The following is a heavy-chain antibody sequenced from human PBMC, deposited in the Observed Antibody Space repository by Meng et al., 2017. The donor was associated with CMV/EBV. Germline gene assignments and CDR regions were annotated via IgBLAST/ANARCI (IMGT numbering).Heavy chain of an antibody. J-gene: IGHJ5*02. CDR1: GYTFTGYY. D-gene: IGHD2-2*01. Sequence: ASVKVSCKASGYTFTGYYMHWVRQAPGQGLEWMGWINPNSGGTNYAQKFQGRVTMTRDTSISTAYMELSRLRSDGTAVYYCARDRKVVPAGGWFDPWGQGTLVTVSS. CDR3: ARDRKVVPAGGWFDP. CDR2: INPNSGGT. V-gene: IGHV1-2*02.